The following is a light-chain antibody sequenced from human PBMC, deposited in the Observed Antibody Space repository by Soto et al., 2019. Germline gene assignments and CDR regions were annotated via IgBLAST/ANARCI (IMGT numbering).Light chain of an antibody. V-gene: IGLV2-8*01. CDR2: DVK. CDR3: SSFAGRNTYV. CDR1: GIDVGGYKY. Sequence: QSVLTQPPSASGSPGQSFTISCTLTGIDVGGYKYVSWYQQFPGEAPNLIIYDVKKRPSGVPSRFSGSKSGNTAFLTVSGLRPEDEAEYYCSSFAGRNTYVFGSGTKVTVL. J-gene: IGLJ1*01.